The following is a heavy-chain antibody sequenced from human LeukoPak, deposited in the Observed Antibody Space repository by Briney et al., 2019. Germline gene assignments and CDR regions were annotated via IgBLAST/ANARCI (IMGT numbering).Heavy chain of an antibody. J-gene: IGHJ3*02. CDR1: GASISSSY. Sequence: SETLSLTCAVSGASISSSYWSWIRQPPGKGLVWIGYINYSGNTKYNPSLESRVTISVDASNNQFSLRLSSVTAADTAFYYCARGYYDSRGYSNTFDIWGQGTLVTVSS. V-gene: IGHV4-59*01. CDR3: ARGYYDSRGYSNTFDI. D-gene: IGHD3-22*01. CDR2: INYSGNT.